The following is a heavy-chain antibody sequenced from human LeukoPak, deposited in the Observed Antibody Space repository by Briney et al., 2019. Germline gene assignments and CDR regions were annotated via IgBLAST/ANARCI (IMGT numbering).Heavy chain of an antibody. V-gene: IGHV4-39*07. D-gene: IGHD3-10*01. CDR2: IYYSGST. CDR3: ARLGYLLWFGEPTGNWFDP. J-gene: IGHJ5*02. CDR1: GGSISSSSYY. Sequence: SETLSLTCTVSGGSISSSSYYWGWIRQPPGKGLEWIGSIYYSGSTYYNPSLKSRVTISVDTSKNQFSLKLSSVTAADTAVYYCARLGYLLWFGEPTGNWFDPWGQGTLVTVSS.